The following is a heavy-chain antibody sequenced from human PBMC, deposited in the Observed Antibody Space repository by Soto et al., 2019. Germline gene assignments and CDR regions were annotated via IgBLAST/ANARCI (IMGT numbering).Heavy chain of an antibody. J-gene: IGHJ6*02. V-gene: IGHV1-3*01. CDR3: ARLGTTVTGSPPIVYYYYYGMDV. CDR1: GYTFTSYA. CDR2: INAGNGNT. Sequence: GASVKVSCKASGYTFTSYAMHWVRQAPGQRLEWMGWINAGNGNTKYSQKLQGRVTMTTDTSTSTAYMELRSLRSDDTAVYYCARLGTTVTGSPPIVYYYYYGMDVWGQGTTVTVSS. D-gene: IGHD4-4*01.